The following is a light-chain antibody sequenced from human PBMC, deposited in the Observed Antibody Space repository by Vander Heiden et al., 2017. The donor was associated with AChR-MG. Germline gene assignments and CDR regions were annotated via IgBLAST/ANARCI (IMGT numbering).Light chain of an antibody. CDR1: SSNIGSNT. V-gene: IGLV1-44*01. J-gene: IGLJ3*02. Sequence: QSVLTQPPSASGAPGQWVTISCSGSSSNIGSNTVNWYQQLPGTAPKLLIYSNNQRPSGVPDRFSGSKSGTSASLAISGLQSEDEADYYCASWDDSLNGLWVFGGGTKLTVL. CDR2: SNN. CDR3: ASWDDSLNGLWV.